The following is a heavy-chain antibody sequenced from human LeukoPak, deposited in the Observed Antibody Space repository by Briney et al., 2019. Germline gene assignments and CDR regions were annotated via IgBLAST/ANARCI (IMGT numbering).Heavy chain of an antibody. CDR2: INHSGST. D-gene: IGHD3-16*02. Sequence: GSLRLSCAASGFTFSSYSMNWIRQPPGKGLEWIGEINHSGSTNYNPSLKSRVTISVDTSKNQFSLKLSSVTAADTAVYYCARGGLYDYVWGSYRYYFDYWGQGTLVTVSS. J-gene: IGHJ4*02. CDR3: ARGGLYDYVWGSYRYYFDY. V-gene: IGHV4-34*01. CDR1: GFTFSSYS.